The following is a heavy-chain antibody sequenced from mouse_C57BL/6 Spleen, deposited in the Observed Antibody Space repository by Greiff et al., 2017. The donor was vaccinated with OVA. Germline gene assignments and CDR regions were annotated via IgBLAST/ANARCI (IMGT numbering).Heavy chain of an antibody. CDR2: IYPGSGST. D-gene: IGHD1-1*01. CDR3: ARENYYGSGGFDY. J-gene: IGHJ2*01. Sequence: VQLQQPGAELVKPGASVKMSCKASCYTFTSYWITWVKQRPGQGLEWIGDIYPGSGSTNYNEKFKSKATLTVDTSSSTAYMQLSSLTSENSAVYYCARENYYGSGGFDYWGQGTTLTVSS. V-gene: IGHV1-55*01. CDR1: CYTFTSYW.